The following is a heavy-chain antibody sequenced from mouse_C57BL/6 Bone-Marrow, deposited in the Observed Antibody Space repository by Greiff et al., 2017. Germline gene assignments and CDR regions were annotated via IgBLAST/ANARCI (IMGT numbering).Heavy chain of an antibody. V-gene: IGHV5-4*03. CDR2: ISDGGSYT. D-gene: IGHD2-4*01. J-gene: IGHJ3*01. CDR1: GFTFSSYA. Sequence: EVKLMESGGGLVKPGGSLKLSCAASGFTFSSYAMSWVRQTPEKRLEWVATISDGGSYTYYPDNVKGRFTISRDNAKNNLYLQMSHLKSEDTAMYYCASDDYDAWFAYWGQGTLVTVSA. CDR3: ASDDYDAWFAY.